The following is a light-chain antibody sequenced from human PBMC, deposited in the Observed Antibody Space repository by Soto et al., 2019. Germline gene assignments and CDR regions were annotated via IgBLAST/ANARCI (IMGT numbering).Light chain of an antibody. Sequence: DIQMTQSPSTLSASVGDRVTITCRASQSISTYLAWYRHKPGEAPKLLIYKVSTLERGVLSRFSGSGSGTDFTLTISSLQPDDFATYYCQPYNSDSRTFGQGTKLDIK. V-gene: IGKV1-5*03. CDR2: KVS. J-gene: IGKJ1*01. CDR1: QSISTY. CDR3: QPYNSDSRT.